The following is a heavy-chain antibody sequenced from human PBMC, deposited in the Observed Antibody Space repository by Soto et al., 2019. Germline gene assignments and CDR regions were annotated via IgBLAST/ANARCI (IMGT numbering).Heavy chain of an antibody. Sequence: QVVLEQSGGEVKKPGASVKVSCKASGYTFSGYSITWVRQAPGQGLEWMGRISGYNGNTNYARTLRGRLTLTTDTSTSTAYMELRSLTSDDTVVYYCARDVFCGGAPACPDMDVWGQGTTVTVSS. J-gene: IGHJ6*02. D-gene: IGHD2-21*01. V-gene: IGHV1-18*04. CDR2: ISGYNGNT. CDR3: ARDVFCGGAPACPDMDV. CDR1: GYTFSGYS.